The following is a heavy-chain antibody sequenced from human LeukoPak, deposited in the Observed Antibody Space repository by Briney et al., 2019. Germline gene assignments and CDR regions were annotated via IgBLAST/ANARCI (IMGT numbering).Heavy chain of an antibody. D-gene: IGHD6-6*01. Sequence: QPGGSLRLSCAASGFTFSSYAMHWVRQAPGKGLEWVAVISYDGSNKYYADSVKCRFTISRDNSKNTLYLQMNSLRAEDTAVYYCARDSSSSYYYYMDVWGKGTTVTVSS. CDR1: GFTFSSYA. CDR2: ISYDGSNK. V-gene: IGHV3-30*04. J-gene: IGHJ6*03. CDR3: ARDSSSSYYYYMDV.